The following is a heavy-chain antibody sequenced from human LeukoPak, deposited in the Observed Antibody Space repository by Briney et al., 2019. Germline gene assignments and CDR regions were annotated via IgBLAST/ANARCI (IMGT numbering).Heavy chain of an antibody. D-gene: IGHD2-2*01. V-gene: IGHV4-30-2*01. J-gene: IGHJ4*02. CDR1: GGSISSGCYS. CDR2: IYHSGST. Sequence: SETLSLTCAVSGGSISSGCYSWSWIRQPPGKGLEWIGYIYHSGSTYYNPSLKSRVTISVDRSKNQFSLKLSSVTAADTDVYYCARVTLGCSTTSCYLSHIDYWGQGTLVTVSS. CDR3: ARVTLGCSTTSCYLSHIDY.